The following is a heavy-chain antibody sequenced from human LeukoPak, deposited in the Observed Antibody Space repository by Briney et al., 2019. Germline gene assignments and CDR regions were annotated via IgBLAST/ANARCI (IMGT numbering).Heavy chain of an antibody. J-gene: IGHJ4*02. CDR2: IKPINGDT. Sequence: ASVKVSCKASGYSFTGYYIHWLRQAPGQGLEWMGWIKPINGDTISAPNFQGRVTLTRDTSITTAYMEVSSLRPDDTAVYYCARGGSGLVARLWGQGTLVTVSS. CDR3: ARGGSGLVARL. CDR1: GYSFTGYY. V-gene: IGHV1-2*02. D-gene: IGHD6-6*01.